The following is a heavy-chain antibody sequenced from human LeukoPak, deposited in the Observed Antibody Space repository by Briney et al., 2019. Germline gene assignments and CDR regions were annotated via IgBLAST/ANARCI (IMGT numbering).Heavy chain of an antibody. D-gene: IGHD3-10*01. CDR3: ARVVGMVRGAPHYYYGMDV. CDR2: IIPIFGTA. J-gene: IGHJ6*02. Sequence: ASVKVSCKASGGTFSSYAISWVRQAPGQGLEWMGGIIPIFGTANYAQKFQGRVTITADESTSTAYMELSSLRSEDTAVYHCARVVGMVRGAPHYYYGMDVWSQGTTVTVSS. CDR1: GGTFSSYA. V-gene: IGHV1-69*13.